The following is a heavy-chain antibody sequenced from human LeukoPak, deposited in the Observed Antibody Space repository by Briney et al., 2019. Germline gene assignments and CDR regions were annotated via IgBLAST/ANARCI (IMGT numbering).Heavy chain of an antibody. Sequence: GGSLRLSCAASGFTFSSYSMNWVRQAPGKGLEWVSSISSSSSYIYYADSVKGRFTISRDNAKNSLYLQMNSLRAEDTAVYYCARDSYPYSSSWIFDYWGQGTLVTVSS. D-gene: IGHD6-13*01. CDR2: ISSSSSYI. CDR1: GFTFSSYS. CDR3: ARDSYPYSSSWIFDY. V-gene: IGHV3-21*01. J-gene: IGHJ4*02.